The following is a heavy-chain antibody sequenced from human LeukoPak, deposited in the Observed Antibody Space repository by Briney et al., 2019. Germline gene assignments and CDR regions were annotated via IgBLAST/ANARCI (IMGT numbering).Heavy chain of an antibody. J-gene: IGHJ4*02. CDR3: ARERGRQIISPYFDY. V-gene: IGHV3-66*01. D-gene: IGHD3-10*01. CDR1: GFTFSNNY. CDR2: IYGSGSA. Sequence: HRGGPLRLSCAASGFTFSNNYKNWVRQAPGKGLEWVSLIYGSGSADYADSVKGRFTISRDNSKNTLYLQMNSLRAEDTALYYCARERGRQIISPYFDYWGQGTLVTVSS.